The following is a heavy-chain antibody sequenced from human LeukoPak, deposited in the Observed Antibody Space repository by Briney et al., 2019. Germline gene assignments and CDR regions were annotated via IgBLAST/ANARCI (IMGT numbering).Heavy chain of an antibody. CDR2: IYYTGTT. CDR1: GGSISSGGYY. D-gene: IGHD1-26*01. V-gene: IGHV4-31*03. Sequence: SQTLSLTCIVSGGSISSGGYYWSWIRQHPGKGLEWIGYIYYTGTTYYNPSLKSRVAISVDTSKNHFSLKLSSATAADTAVYYCARVSPDTTXYXLDYWGQGTLVTVSS. CDR3: ARVSPDTTXYXLDY. J-gene: IGHJ4*02.